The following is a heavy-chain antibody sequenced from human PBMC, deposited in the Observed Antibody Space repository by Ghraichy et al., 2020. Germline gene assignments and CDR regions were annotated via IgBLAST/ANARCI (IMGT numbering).Heavy chain of an antibody. Sequence: GGSLRLSCSASGLTVGRNYWSCVRQAPGNGLEWVSFIFTDGRTYYIDSVKGRFTISRDDSKNTLYLQMNSLRAEDTAVYYCGRDKSATCDDCYYGMDVWGQGTTVTVSS. V-gene: IGHV3-66*01. D-gene: IGHD2-21*01. CDR1: GLTVGRNY. CDR2: IFTDGRT. CDR3: GRDKSATCDDCYYGMDV. J-gene: IGHJ6*02.